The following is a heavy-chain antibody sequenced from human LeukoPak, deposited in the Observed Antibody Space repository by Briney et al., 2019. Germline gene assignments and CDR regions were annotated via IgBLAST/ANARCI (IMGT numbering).Heavy chain of an antibody. J-gene: IGHJ4*02. D-gene: IGHD6-13*01. CDR3: AKNVPSRTDGY. CDR2: ISGSGGST. V-gene: IGHV3-23*01. Sequence: ETLSLTCAVYGGSFSGYYWSWVRQAPGKGLEWVSAISGSGGSTYYADSVKGQFTISRDNSKNTLYLQMNSLRAEDTAVYYCAKNVPSRTDGYWGQGTLVTVSS. CDR1: GGSFSGYY.